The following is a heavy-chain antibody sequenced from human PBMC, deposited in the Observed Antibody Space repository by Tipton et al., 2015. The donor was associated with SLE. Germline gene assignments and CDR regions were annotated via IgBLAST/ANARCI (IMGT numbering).Heavy chain of an antibody. Sequence: TLSLTCTVSGGSVNSGTYYWSWIRQPPGKGLEWIGEINHSGSTNYNPSLKSRATISVDTAKNQFSLKPSSGTAADTAVYYCARGGLTYGYYYYMDVWGKGTTVTVSS. D-gene: IGHD2-21*02. V-gene: IGHV4-61*01. J-gene: IGHJ6*03. CDR3: ARGGLTYGYYYYMDV. CDR2: INHSGST. CDR1: GGSVNSGTYY.